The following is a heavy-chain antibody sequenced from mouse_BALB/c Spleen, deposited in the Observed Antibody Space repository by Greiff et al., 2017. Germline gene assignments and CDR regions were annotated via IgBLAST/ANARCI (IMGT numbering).Heavy chain of an antibody. V-gene: IGHV3-2*02. CDR3: ARFSWAMDY. Sequence: ESGPGLVKPSQSLSLTCTVTGYSITSDYAWNWIRQFPGNKLEWMGYISYSGSTSYNPSLKSRISITRDTSKNQFFLQLNSVTTEDTATYYCARFSWAMDYWGQGTSVTVSS. J-gene: IGHJ4*01. CDR2: ISYSGST. CDR1: GYSITSDYA.